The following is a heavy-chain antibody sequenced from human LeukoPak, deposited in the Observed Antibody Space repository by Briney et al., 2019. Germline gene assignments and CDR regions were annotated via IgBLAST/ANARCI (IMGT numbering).Heavy chain of an antibody. Sequence: GGSLRLSCAASGFTFRDYGMHWVRQAPGKRLEWVALIWYDGTTKDYADSVKGRFTISRDNSKNTLYLQMNSLRAEDTAVYYCARARMVGGTTYYFAYWGQGTLVSVSS. V-gene: IGHV3-33*01. CDR2: IWYDGTTK. D-gene: IGHD1-26*01. J-gene: IGHJ4*02. CDR3: ARARMVGGTTYYFAY. CDR1: GFTFRDYG.